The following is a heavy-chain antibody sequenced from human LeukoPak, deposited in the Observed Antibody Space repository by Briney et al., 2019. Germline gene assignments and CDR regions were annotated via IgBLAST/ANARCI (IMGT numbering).Heavy chain of an antibody. D-gene: IGHD2-15*01. J-gene: IGHJ6*03. Sequence: GSLRLSCAASGFTFSSYAMSWVRQAPGRGLEWVSAISGSGGSTYYADSVKGRFTISRDNSKNTLYLQMNSLRAEDTAVYYCAKMSETPHSDDYYYYYMDVWGKGTTVTVSS. CDR2: ISGSGGST. V-gene: IGHV3-23*01. CDR1: GFTFSSYA. CDR3: AKMSETPHSDDYYYYYMDV.